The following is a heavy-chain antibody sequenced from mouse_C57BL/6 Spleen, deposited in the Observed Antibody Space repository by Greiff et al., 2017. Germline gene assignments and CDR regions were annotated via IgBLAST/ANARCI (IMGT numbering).Heavy chain of an antibody. D-gene: IGHD2-4*01. CDR2: IHPNSGST. CDR3: ARRNDYDYYAMDY. CDR1: GYTFTSYW. J-gene: IGHJ4*01. V-gene: IGHV1-64*01. Sequence: QVQLQQPGAELVKPGASVKLSCKASGYTFTSYWMHWVKQRPGQGLEWIGMIHPNSGSTNYNEKFKSKATMTVDKSSSTAYMQLSSLTSEDSAVYYCARRNDYDYYAMDYWGQGTSVTVSS.